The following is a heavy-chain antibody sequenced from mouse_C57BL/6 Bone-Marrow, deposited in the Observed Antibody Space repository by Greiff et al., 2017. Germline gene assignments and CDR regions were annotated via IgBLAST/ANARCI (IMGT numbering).Heavy chain of an antibody. Sequence: VQLQQSGPELVKPGASVKISCKASGYSFTGYYMNWVKQSPEKSLEWIGEINPSTGGTTYNQKFKAKATLTVDKSSSTAYMQLKSLTSEDSAVYYCARSPYSNYSYWYVDVWGTGTTVTGSS. J-gene: IGHJ1*03. V-gene: IGHV1-42*01. CDR1: GYSFTGYY. D-gene: IGHD2-5*01. CDR3: ARSPYSNYSYWYVDV. CDR2: INPSTGGT.